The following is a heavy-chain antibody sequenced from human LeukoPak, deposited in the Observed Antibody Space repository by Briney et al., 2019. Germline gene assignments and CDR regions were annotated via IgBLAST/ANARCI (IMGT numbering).Heavy chain of an antibody. D-gene: IGHD1-26*01. V-gene: IGHV3-21*01. Sequence: GGYLRLSCAASGFTFSSYSMNWVRQAPGKGLEWVSSISSSSSYIYYADSVKGRFTISRDNAKNSLYLQMNSLRAEDTAVYYCARTGGDLVGATPDYWGQGTLVTVPP. CDR2: ISSSSSYI. CDR3: ARTGGDLVGATPDY. CDR1: GFTFSSYS. J-gene: IGHJ4*02.